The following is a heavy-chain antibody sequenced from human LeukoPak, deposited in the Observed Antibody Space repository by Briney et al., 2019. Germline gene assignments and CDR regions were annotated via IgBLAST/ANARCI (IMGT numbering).Heavy chain of an antibody. CDR3: ARSTYYYDSSGYYYYYYYMDV. J-gene: IGHJ6*03. Sequence: SETLSLTCSVSGDSITGYYWGWIRQPPGKGLEWIGSIYYSGSTYYNPSLKSRVTISVDTSKNQFSLKLSSVTAADTAVYYCARSTYYYDSSGYYYYYYYMDVWGKGTTVTVSS. D-gene: IGHD3-22*01. CDR2: IYYSGST. V-gene: IGHV4-39*07. CDR1: GDSITGYY.